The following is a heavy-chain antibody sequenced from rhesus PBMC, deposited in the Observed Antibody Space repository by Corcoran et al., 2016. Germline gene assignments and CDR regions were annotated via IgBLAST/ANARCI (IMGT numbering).Heavy chain of an antibody. CDR3: ARYDRSGWYYWYFDL. CDR2: IYGNSAST. J-gene: IGHJ2*01. CDR1: GGSISGYYY. D-gene: IGHD6-31*01. Sequence: QVKLQQWGEGLVKPSETLSLTCAVYGGSISGYYYWSWIRQPPGKVLEWIGYIYGNSASTNYTPSLKHRVTSSKDTSKNQFSLKLSSVTAADTAVYYCARYDRSGWYYWYFDLWGPGTPITISS. V-gene: IGHV4-73*01.